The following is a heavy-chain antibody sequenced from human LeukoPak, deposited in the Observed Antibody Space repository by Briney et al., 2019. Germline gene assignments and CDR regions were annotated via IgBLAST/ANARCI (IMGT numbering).Heavy chain of an antibody. CDR1: GYTFTSYD. Sequence: ASVKVSCKASGYTFTSYDINWVRQATGQGLEWMGWMSPNSGNTGYAQKFQGRVTMTRNTSISTAYMELSSLRSEDTAVYYCARYDFWSGYPDYWGQGTLVTVSS. J-gene: IGHJ4*02. CDR3: ARYDFWSGYPDY. V-gene: IGHV1-8*01. D-gene: IGHD3-3*01. CDR2: MSPNSGNT.